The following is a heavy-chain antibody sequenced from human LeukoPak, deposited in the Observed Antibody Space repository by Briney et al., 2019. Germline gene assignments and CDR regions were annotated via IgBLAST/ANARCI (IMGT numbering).Heavy chain of an antibody. CDR3: ARDRRDFWSGYSSNPNWFDP. D-gene: IGHD3-3*01. J-gene: IGHJ5*02. Sequence: GSSVKVSCKASGGTFSSYAISWVRQAPGQGLEWMGGIIPIFGTANYAQKFQGRVTITTDESTSTAYMELSSLRSEDTAVCYCARDRRDFWSGYSSNPNWFDPWGQGTLVTVSS. V-gene: IGHV1-69*05. CDR2: IIPIFGTA. CDR1: GGTFSSYA.